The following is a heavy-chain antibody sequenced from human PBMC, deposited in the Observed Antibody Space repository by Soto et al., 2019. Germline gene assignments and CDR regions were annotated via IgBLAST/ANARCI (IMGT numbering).Heavy chain of an antibody. V-gene: IGHV4-59*11. Sequence: TETLSLTCSVSGGSITSHYCSWFRQPPGKGLEWIGYINHSGLTSYNPSLKSRVTMSVDTSKNHFSLKVNSVTAADTAVYYCARGGIATQNWFGPWGHGTLVTVSS. CDR1: GGSITSHY. D-gene: IGHD6-13*01. J-gene: IGHJ5*02. CDR2: INHSGLT. CDR3: ARGGIATQNWFGP.